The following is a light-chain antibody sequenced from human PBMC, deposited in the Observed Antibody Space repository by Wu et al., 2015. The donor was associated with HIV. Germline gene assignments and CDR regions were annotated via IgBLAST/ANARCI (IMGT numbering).Light chain of an antibody. J-gene: IGKJ5*01. CDR2: GAS. CDR3: QQYSSTPPII. V-gene: IGKV3-20*01. CDR1: QSVRNY. Sequence: EIVLTQPPATLSLSPGERATLSCRASQSVRNYLAWFQQKPGQAPRLLIYGASSRATGIPVRFSGSGSGTDFALTISRLEPEDFAIYICQQYSSTPPIIFGQGTRLEIK.